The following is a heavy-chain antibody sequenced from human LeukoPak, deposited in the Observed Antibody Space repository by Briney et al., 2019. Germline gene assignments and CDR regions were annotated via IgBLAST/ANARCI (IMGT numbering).Heavy chain of an antibody. CDR3: ARGPTYGSRSDFLES. Sequence: GSLRLSCVAFGFSISSHWMSWVRQAPGQGLEWVSSLKEDVSARNLVDSVKGRFTNSTDNAKNSLYLQMNSLRVEDTAVYYCARGPTYGSRSDFLESWGLGTLVTVSS. D-gene: IGHD3-10*01. CDR1: GFSISSHW. J-gene: IGHJ4*02. V-gene: IGHV3-7*01. CDR2: LKEDVSAR.